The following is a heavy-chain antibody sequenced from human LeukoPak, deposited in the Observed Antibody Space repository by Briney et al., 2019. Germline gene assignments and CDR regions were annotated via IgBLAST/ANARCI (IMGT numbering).Heavy chain of an antibody. Sequence: SETLSLTCTVSGDSISSGNSYWSWIRQPAGKGLEWIGRFFTSGSTNYNPSLKSRVTISVDTSTNQFSLKLTSVTAADTAVYYCARDAMAIVQRDRYYYYYYMDVWGKGTTVTISS. CDR1: GDSISSGNSY. CDR3: ARDAMAIVQRDRYYYYYYMDV. V-gene: IGHV4-61*02. J-gene: IGHJ6*03. D-gene: IGHD1-26*01. CDR2: FFTSGST.